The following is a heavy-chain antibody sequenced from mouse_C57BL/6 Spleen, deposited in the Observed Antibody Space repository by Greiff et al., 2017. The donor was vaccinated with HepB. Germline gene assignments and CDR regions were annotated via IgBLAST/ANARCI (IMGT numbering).Heavy chain of an antibody. D-gene: IGHD1-1*01. J-gene: IGHJ3*01. V-gene: IGHV5-6*01. CDR1: GFTFSSYG. CDR2: ISSGGSYT. Sequence: EVKLMESGGDLVKPGGSLKLSCAASGFTFSSYGMSWVRQTPDKRLEWVATISSGGSYTYYPDSVKGRFTISRDNAKNTLYLQMSSLKSEDTAMYYCARAYYGSSGAWFAYWGPGTLVTVSA. CDR3: ARAYYGSSGAWFAY.